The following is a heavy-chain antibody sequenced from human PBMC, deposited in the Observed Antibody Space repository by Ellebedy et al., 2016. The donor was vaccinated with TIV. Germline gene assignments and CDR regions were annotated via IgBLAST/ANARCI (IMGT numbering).Heavy chain of an antibody. CDR2: MNNNGGNT. D-gene: IGHD2-21*02. Sequence: PGGSLRLSCSASGFTFSHYAMHWVRQAPGKGLEYVSAMNNNGGNTYYADSVKGSFTISRDNSKNTRYLQMNSLRPEDTAMYYCVKDRGDIIRDFDYWGQGTLVTVSS. J-gene: IGHJ4*02. CDR1: GFTFSHYA. CDR3: VKDRGDIIRDFDY. V-gene: IGHV3-64D*06.